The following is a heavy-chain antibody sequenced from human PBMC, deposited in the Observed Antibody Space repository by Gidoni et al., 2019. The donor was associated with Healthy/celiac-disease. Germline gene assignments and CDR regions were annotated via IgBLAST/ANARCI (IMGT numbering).Heavy chain of an antibody. CDR1: GFPFSSSS. CDR2: ISSSSSYI. CDR3: ARGLPRGWETEGDYLDY. D-gene: IGHD1-26*01. Sequence: EVQLVESGGGLVKPGGSLRLSCAASGFPFSSSSMNWVRQAPGKGLEWVSSISSSSSYIYYADSVKGRFTISRDNAKNSLYLQMNSLRAEDTAVYYCARGLPRGWETEGDYLDYWGQGTLVTVSA. J-gene: IGHJ4*02. V-gene: IGHV3-21*01.